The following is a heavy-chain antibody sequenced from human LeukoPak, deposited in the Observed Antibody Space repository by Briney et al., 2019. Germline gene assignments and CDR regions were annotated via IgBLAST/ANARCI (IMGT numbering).Heavy chain of an antibody. J-gene: IGHJ4*02. Sequence: GGSLRLSCAASGFTFSSYEMNWARQAPGKGLEWVSYISSSGSTIYYADSVKGRLTISRDNAKKSLYLQMNSLRAEDTAIYYCARRYCSSTTCTLDYWGQGTLVTVSS. CDR1: GFTFSSYE. D-gene: IGHD2-2*01. V-gene: IGHV3-48*03. CDR2: ISSSGSTI. CDR3: ARRYCSSTTCTLDY.